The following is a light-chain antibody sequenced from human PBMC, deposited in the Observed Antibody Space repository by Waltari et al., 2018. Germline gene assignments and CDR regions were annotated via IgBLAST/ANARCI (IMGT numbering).Light chain of an antibody. CDR2: DVN. V-gene: IGLV2-11*01. Sequence: QAALTQPPSVSGSPGQSVTISCTGTSSDIGGYNYVSWYQQHPGNAPKLMIYDVNKRPSGVSDRFSGSKSGNTASLTISGLQAEDEADYYCSSYAGSNTFIFGAGTRLTVL. J-gene: IGLJ1*01. CDR1: SSDIGGYNY. CDR3: SSYAGSNTFI.